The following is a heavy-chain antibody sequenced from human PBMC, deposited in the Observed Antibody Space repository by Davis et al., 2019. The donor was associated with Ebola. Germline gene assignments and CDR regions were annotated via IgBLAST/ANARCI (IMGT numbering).Heavy chain of an antibody. D-gene: IGHD3-22*01. V-gene: IGHV4-61*01. CDR1: GVSISSTSYW. Sequence: MPSETLSLTCTVSGVSISSTSYWWSWIRQPPGRGLEWIGSLYYSGFTNYNPSLKSRVTTSIDTSKNEFSLKLTSVTAADTAVYYCARSAAQYFYDGSNYHSTAGTDFDYWGQGTLVTVSS. J-gene: IGHJ4*02. CDR2: LYYSGFT. CDR3: ARSAAQYFYDGSNYHSTAGTDFDY.